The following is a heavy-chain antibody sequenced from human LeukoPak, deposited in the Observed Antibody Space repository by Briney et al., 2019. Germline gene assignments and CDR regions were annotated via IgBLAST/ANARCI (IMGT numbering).Heavy chain of an antibody. Sequence: GGSLRPSCAASGFTFSSYEMNWVRQAPGKGLEWVSNISSSGSTIYYADSVKGRFTISRDNAKNSLYLQMNSLRAEDTAVYYCAELGITMIGGVWGKGTTVTISS. V-gene: IGHV3-48*03. J-gene: IGHJ6*04. CDR3: AELGITMIGGV. CDR1: GFTFSSYE. CDR2: ISSSGSTI. D-gene: IGHD3-10*02.